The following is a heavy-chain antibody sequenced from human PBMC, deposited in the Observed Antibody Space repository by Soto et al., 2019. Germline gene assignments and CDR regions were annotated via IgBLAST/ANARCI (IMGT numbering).Heavy chain of an antibody. CDR3: SILEGA. D-gene: IGHD2-21*01. CDR2: ARNKAKGYST. CDR1: GLTFGDHY. J-gene: IGHJ5*02. Sequence: EVQLVESGGGLVQPGGSLTLSCAVSGLTFGDHYREWVRQAPGKGLEWVARARNKAKGYSTDFAASVNGRFTISRDESKKSLNLQMNSLMTEDTAVYYCSILEGAWGQGTLVIVSS. V-gene: IGHV3-72*01.